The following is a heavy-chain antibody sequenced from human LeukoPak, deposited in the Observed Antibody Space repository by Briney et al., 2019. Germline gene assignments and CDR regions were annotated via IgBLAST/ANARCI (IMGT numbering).Heavy chain of an antibody. V-gene: IGHV3-48*01. Sequence: GGSLRLSCAASGFTFSSYSMNWVRQAPGKGLEWVSYISSSSSTIYYADSVKGRFTISRDNSKNTLYLQMNSLRAEDTAVYYCAKGYYDKDYWGQGTLVTVSS. CDR1: GFTFSSYS. CDR2: ISSSSSTI. CDR3: AKGYYDKDY. J-gene: IGHJ4*02. D-gene: IGHD3-22*01.